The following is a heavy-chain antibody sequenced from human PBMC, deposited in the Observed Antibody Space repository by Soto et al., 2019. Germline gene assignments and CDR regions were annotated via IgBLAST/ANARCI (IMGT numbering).Heavy chain of an antibody. D-gene: IGHD1-26*01. V-gene: IGHV4-30-2*01. Sequence: TGEAFHSGNTYYNPSLKSRVTISVDRSKNQFSLKLSSVTAADTAVYYCARTPTPWGQGTLVTVSS. CDR3: ARTPTP. J-gene: IGHJ5*02. CDR2: AFHSGNT.